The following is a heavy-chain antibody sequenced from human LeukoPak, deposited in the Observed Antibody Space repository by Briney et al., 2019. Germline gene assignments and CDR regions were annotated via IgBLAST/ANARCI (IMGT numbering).Heavy chain of an antibody. CDR2: ISAYNGNT. CDR1: GYTFTSYY. J-gene: IGHJ5*02. D-gene: IGHD2-2*01. CDR3: ARDFFDIVVVPAAHNWFDP. Sequence: GASLKVSCKASGYTFTSYYMHWVRQAPGQGLEWMGWISAYNGNTNYAQKLQGRVTMTTDTSTSTAYMGLRSLRSDDTAVYYCARDFFDIVVVPAAHNWFDPWGQGTLVTVSS. V-gene: IGHV1-18*04.